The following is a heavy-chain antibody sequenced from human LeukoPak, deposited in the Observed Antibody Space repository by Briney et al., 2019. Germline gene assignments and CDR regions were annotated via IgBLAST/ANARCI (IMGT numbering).Heavy chain of an antibody. D-gene: IGHD2-2*01. Sequence: SETLSLTCTVSGGSISSSSYYWTWIRQPPGKGLEWIGEINHSGRTNYNPSLKSRVTISVDTSKNQFSLKLSSVTAADTAVYYCARPLGYCSSSSCPQSWFDPWGQGTLVTVSS. CDR3: ARPLGYCSSSSCPQSWFDP. J-gene: IGHJ5*02. CDR2: INHSGRT. CDR1: GGSISSSSYY. V-gene: IGHV4-39*07.